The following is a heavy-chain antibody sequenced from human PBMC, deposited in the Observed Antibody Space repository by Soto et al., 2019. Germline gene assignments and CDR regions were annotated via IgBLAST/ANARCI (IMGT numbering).Heavy chain of an antibody. J-gene: IGHJ6*02. Sequence: QMQLQESGPGLVKPSETLYLTCTVSGGPVSSGRYYWAWVRQFPGTGLEWIGYIYDSGCPYYNPSLRGRATMSLDTPMSQFSLTLRSATAADTALYYCASYYYHSPNGVDVWGHGPTVTVSS. CDR3: ASYYYHSPNGVDV. D-gene: IGHD3-22*01. CDR1: GGPVSSGRYY. V-gene: IGHV4-61*01. CDR2: IYDSGCP.